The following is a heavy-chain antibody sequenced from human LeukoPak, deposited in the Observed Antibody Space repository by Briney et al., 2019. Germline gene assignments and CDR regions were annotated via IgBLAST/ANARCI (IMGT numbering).Heavy chain of an antibody. J-gene: IGHJ5*02. CDR1: GFTFSNYG. D-gene: IGHD3-16*01. CDR2: VYSGTST. CDR3: ARARWGYHWFDP. V-gene: IGHV3-NL1*01. Sequence: PGGSLRLSCAASGFTFSNYGMHWVRQAPGKGLEWVSVVYSGTSTYYADSVKGRFTISRDNSKNTVYLQMNSLRAEDTAVYYCARARWGYHWFDPWGQGTLVTVSS.